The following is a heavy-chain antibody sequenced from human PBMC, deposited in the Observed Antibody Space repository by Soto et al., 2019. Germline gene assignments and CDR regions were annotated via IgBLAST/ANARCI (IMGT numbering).Heavy chain of an antibody. CDR3: AKADSNYAGRFSYYYMDV. J-gene: IGHJ6*03. CDR1: GYTFTGYS. CDR2: INPNSGGT. D-gene: IGHD4-4*01. V-gene: IGHV1-2*04. Sequence: GASVKVSCKASGYTFTGYSMHLVRQAPGQGLEWMGWINPNSGGTNYAQKFQGWVTMTRDTSISTAYMELSRLRSDDTAVYYCAKADSNYAGRFSYYYMDVWGNGTLVTVSS.